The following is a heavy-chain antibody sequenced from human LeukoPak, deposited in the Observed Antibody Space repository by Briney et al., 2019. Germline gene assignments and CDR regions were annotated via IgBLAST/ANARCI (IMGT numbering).Heavy chain of an antibody. V-gene: IGHV3-7*01. CDR1: GFTFSSYW. Sequence: GGTLRLSCAASGFTFSSYWMSWVRQAPGKGLEWVANIKQDGSEKYYVDSVKGRFTISRDNAKNSLYLQMNSLRAEDTAVYYCAREMGGLPIGWYGSWGQGTMVTVSS. D-gene: IGHD1-26*01. CDR3: AREMGGLPIGWYGS. CDR2: IKQDGSEK. J-gene: IGHJ3*01.